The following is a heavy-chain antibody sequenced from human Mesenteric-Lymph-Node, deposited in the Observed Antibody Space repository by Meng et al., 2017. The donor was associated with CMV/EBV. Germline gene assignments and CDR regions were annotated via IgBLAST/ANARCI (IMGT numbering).Heavy chain of an antibody. D-gene: IGHD3-22*01. CDR1: GFTFSGYW. V-gene: IGHV3-7*01. CDR2: MKEDGSEI. J-gene: IGHJ4*02. Sequence: GESLKISCAASGFTFSGYWMSWVRQAPGKGLEWVANMKEDGSEIYYMDSVKGRFTISRDNAKNSLYLQMNSLTAEDTAVYYCAREWGPPGSSSVAYHFDHWGQGTLVTVSS. CDR3: AREWGPPGSSSVAYHFDH.